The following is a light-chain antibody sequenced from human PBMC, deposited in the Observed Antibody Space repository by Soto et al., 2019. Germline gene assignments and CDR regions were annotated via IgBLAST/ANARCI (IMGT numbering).Light chain of an antibody. CDR3: QQYNSYLYT. CDR1: QSISTW. V-gene: IGKV1-5*01. CDR2: DAS. Sequence: DIQMTQSPSTLSASVGDRVTITCRASQSISTWLAWYQQKPGKAPNLLIYDASSLESGVPIRFSGSRSGTEFTLTISSLQPDDFATYYCQQYNSYLYTFGQGTKVEIK. J-gene: IGKJ2*01.